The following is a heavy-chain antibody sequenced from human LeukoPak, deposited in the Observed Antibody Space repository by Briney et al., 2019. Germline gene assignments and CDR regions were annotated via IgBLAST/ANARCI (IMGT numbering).Heavy chain of an antibody. CDR3: ATTKDAEHRNWFDP. CDR2: MNPNSGNT. J-gene: IGHJ5*02. D-gene: IGHD1/OR15-1a*01. V-gene: IGHV1-8*02. CDR1: GYTFTSYD. Sequence: ASVKVSCKASGYTFTSYDINWVRQATGQGLEWMGWMNPNSGNTGYAQKFQGRVTMTEDTSTDTAYMELSSLRSEDTAVYYCATTKDAEHRNWFDPWGQGTLVTVSS.